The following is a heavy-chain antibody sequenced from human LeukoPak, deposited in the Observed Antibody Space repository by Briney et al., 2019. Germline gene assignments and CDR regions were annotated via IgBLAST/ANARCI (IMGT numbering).Heavy chain of an antibody. V-gene: IGHV1-69*05. Sequence: SVRVSCKASGGTFSSYAISWVRQAPGQGLEWMGRIIPIFGTANYAQKFQGRVTITTDESTSTAYMELSSLRSEDTAVYYCATLYVSPFRTCDYWGQGTLVTVSS. CDR1: GGTFSSYA. CDR3: ATLYVSPFRTCDY. J-gene: IGHJ4*02. D-gene: IGHD3/OR15-3a*01. CDR2: IIPIFGTA.